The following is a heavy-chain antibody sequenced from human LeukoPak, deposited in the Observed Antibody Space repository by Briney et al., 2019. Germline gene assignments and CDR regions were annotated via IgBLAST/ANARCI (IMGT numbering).Heavy chain of an antibody. J-gene: IGHJ4*02. V-gene: IGHV4-59*08. CDR3: ARHGYSSNPYFDY. CDR2: IYYSGST. D-gene: IGHD6-13*01. CDR1: GGSLSSYY. Sequence: SETLSLTCTVSGGSLSSYYWSWIRQPPGKGLEWIGYIYYSGSTNYNPSLKSRVTISVDTSKNQFSLKLSSVTAADTAVYYCARHGYSSNPYFDYWGQGTLVTVSS.